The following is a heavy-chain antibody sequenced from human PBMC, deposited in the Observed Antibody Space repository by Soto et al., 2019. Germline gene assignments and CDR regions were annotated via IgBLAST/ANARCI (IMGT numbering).Heavy chain of an antibody. CDR2: INHSGST. J-gene: IGHJ4*02. CDR1: GGSFSGYY. Sequence: SETLSLTCAVYGGSFSGYYWSWIRQPPGKGLEWIGEINHSGSTNYNPSLKSRVTISVDTSKNQFSLKLSSVTAADTAVYYCARSLRVRGVIDYWGQGTLVTVSS. V-gene: IGHV4-34*01. CDR3: ARSLRVRGVIDY. D-gene: IGHD3-10*01.